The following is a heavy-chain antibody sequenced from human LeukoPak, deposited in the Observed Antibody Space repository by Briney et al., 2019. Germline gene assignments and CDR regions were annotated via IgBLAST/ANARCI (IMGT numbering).Heavy chain of an antibody. Sequence: GGSLRLSCAASGFTFSSYWMHWVRQAPGKGLVWVSRINSDGSSTSYADSVKGRFTISRDNAKNTLYLQMNSLRAGDTAVYYCARGAATHYYYYGMDVWGQGTTVTVSS. CDR3: ARGAATHYYYYGMDV. CDR1: GFTFSSYW. CDR2: INSDGSST. D-gene: IGHD6-25*01. J-gene: IGHJ6*02. V-gene: IGHV3-74*01.